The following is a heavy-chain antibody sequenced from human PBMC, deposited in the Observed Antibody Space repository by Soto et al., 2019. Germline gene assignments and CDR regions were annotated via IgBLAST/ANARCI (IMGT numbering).Heavy chain of an antibody. CDR2: INPSARSA. CDR1: GYTFTNYY. D-gene: IGHD1-1*01. CDR3: ARDNSAANGVLDH. J-gene: IGHJ4*02. V-gene: IGHV1-46*04. Sequence: ASVKVSCKASGYTFTNYYLHWVRQAPGQGLEWVGMINPSARSASYAQKLRGRLTMDRDTSTTTVYMELSRLTSEDTAVYYCARDNSAANGVLDHWGLGTLVTV.